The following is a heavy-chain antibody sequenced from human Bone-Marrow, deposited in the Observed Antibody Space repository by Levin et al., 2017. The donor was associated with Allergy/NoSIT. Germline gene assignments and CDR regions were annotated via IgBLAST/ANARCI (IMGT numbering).Heavy chain of an antibody. J-gene: IGHJ3*01. V-gene: IGHV3-23*01. CDR2: ISQSGIDT. Sequence: PSGGSLRLSCAASGFSFNAYAMSWVRQSPGKGLEWVSAISQSGIDTYYRDSVRGRFVISRDDSENTLNLQMNDLRGEDTAIYFCARRFCGGGSCHSGAFDLWGQGIMVTVSS. D-gene: IGHD2-15*01. CDR3: ARRFCGGGSCHSGAFDL. CDR1: GFSFNAYA.